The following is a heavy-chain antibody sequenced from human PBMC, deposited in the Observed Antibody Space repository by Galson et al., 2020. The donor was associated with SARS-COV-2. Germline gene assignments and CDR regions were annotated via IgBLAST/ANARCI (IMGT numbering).Heavy chain of an antibody. D-gene: IGHD2-21*01. CDR3: ARAGSLLFRDACDI. Sequence: GGSLRLSCAASGFTFSSYGMHWVRQAPGKGLEWVAVIWYDGSNKYYADSVKGRFTISRDNSKNTLYLHMNSLRAEDTAVYYCARAGSLLFRDACDIWGQGTMVTVSS. V-gene: IGHV3-33*01. J-gene: IGHJ3*02. CDR2: IWYDGSNK. CDR1: GFTFSSYG.